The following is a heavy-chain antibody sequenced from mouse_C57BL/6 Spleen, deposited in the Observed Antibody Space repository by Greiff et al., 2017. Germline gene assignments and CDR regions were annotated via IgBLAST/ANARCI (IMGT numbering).Heavy chain of an antibody. CDR3: AREGPGYFDY. CDR1: GYSITSGYD. CDR2: ISYSGST. V-gene: IGHV3-1*01. Sequence: DVQLQESGPGMVKPSQSLSLTCTVTGYSITSGYDWHWIRHFPGNKLEWMGYISYSGSTNYNPSLKSRISITHDTSKNHFFLKLNSVTTEDTATYYCAREGPGYFDYWGQGTTLTVSS. J-gene: IGHJ2*01.